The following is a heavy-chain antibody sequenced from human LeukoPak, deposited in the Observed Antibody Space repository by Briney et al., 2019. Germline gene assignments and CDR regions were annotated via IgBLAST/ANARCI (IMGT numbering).Heavy chain of an antibody. V-gene: IGHV3-7*01. Sequence: GGSLRLSCIASGFTFSRYWMSWVRQVPGKGPEFVANIKEDSSEKSYVDFVKGRFTISRDNVKNSVSLQMNSLRVEDTAMYYCARDPGYSEFDAWGQGIMVIVSS. D-gene: IGHD4-11*01. J-gene: IGHJ3*01. CDR1: GFTFSRYW. CDR2: IKEDSSEK. CDR3: ARDPGYSEFDA.